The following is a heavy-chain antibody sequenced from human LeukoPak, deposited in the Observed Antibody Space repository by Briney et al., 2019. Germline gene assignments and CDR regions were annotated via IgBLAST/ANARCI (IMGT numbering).Heavy chain of an antibody. V-gene: IGHV3-7*01. CDR1: GFTFSSYA. D-gene: IGHD3-3*01. CDR2: IKQDGSER. CDR3: ANGAEWPNI. Sequence: GGSLRLSCAASGFTFSSYAMSWVRQAPGKGLEWVANIKQDGSERNYVDSVRGRFTISRDNAKNLLYLQMNSLRAEDTAVYYCANGAEWPNIWGQGTLVTVSS. J-gene: IGHJ4*02.